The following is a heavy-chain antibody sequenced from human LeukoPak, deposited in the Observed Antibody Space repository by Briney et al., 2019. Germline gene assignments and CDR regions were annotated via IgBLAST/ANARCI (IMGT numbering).Heavy chain of an antibody. CDR2: IYYSGST. D-gene: IGHD1-26*01. J-gene: IGHJ3*02. Sequence: GSLRLSCAASGFTFSSYAMGWVRQPPGKGLEWIGSIYYSGSTYYNPSLKSRVTISVDTSKNQFSLKLSSVTAADTAVYYCATTLLRYSGSLRAFDIWGQGTMVTVSS. CDR1: GFTFSSYA. CDR3: ATTLLRYSGSLRAFDI. V-gene: IGHV4-38-2*01.